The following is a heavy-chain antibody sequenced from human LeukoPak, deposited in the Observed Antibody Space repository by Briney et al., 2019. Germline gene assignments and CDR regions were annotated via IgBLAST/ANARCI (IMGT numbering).Heavy chain of an antibody. Sequence: SETLSLTCTVSGGSITTSGHYWGWVRQPPGKGLEWIGSIDYRERTTYNPSLKSRVTISADTSRNQFSLKLSSVTATDTAVYYCANYVSGTMRDYWGQGTLVTVSS. CDR1: GGSITTSGHY. CDR2: IDYRERT. J-gene: IGHJ4*02. CDR3: ANYVSGTMRDY. V-gene: IGHV4-39*01. D-gene: IGHD3-16*01.